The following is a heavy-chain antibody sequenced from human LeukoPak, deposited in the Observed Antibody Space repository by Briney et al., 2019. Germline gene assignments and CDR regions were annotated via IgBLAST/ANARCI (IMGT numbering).Heavy chain of an antibody. V-gene: IGHV4-39*01. CDR1: AGSISSSGYY. Sequence: PSETLSLTCTVSAGSISSSGYYWGWIRQPPGKGLEWIGSIYSSGSTYYNPSLKSRVTISVDTSKNQFSLNLSSVTAADTAVYYCARKPYGDVCSSPPYWGQGTLVTVSS. CDR2: IYSSGST. CDR3: ARKPYGDVCSSPPY. D-gene: IGHD2-2*01. J-gene: IGHJ4*02.